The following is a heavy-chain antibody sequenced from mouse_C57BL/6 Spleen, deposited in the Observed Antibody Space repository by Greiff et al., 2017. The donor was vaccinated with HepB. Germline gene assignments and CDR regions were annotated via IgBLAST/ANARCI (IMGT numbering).Heavy chain of an antibody. V-gene: IGHV1-85*01. D-gene: IGHD4-1*01. CDR3: ARRGNWDYFDY. J-gene: IGHJ2*01. Sequence: VMLVESGPELVKPGASVKLSCKASGYTFTSYDINWVKQRPGQGLEWIGWIYPRDGSTKYNEKFKGKATLTVDTSSSTAYMELHSLTSEDSAVYFCARRGNWDYFDYWGQGTTLTVSS. CDR2: IYPRDGST. CDR1: GYTFTSYD.